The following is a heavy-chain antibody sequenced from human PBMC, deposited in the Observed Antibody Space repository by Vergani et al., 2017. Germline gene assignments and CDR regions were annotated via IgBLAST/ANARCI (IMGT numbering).Heavy chain of an antibody. V-gene: IGHV4-30-4*01. Sequence: QVQLQESGPGQVKPSQTLSLTCTVSGGSISRGNHYWSWIRQPPGKGLEWIGYKYHSGSTYSNPSLRSRVTISVDTSKNQFFLKLNSVTAADTAVYYCAGSTGVIGAGGGDAFDIWGQGTEVTVSS. CDR2: KYHSGST. J-gene: IGHJ3*02. CDR3: AGSTGVIGAGGGDAFDI. CDR1: GGSISRGNHY. D-gene: IGHD2/OR15-2a*01.